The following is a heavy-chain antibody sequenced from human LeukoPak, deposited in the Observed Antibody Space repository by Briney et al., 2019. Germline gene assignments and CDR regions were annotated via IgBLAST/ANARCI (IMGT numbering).Heavy chain of an antibody. CDR1: GGSISSYY. J-gene: IGHJ4*02. D-gene: IGHD3-9*01. CDR3: ARGGPVLRYFDWFYFDY. CDR2: IYYSGST. Sequence: SETLSLTCTVSGGSISSYYWSWIRQPPGKGLEWIGYIYYSGSTNYNPSLKSRVTISVDTSKNQFSLKLSSVTAADTAVYYCARGGPVLRYFDWFYFDYWGQGTLVTVSS. V-gene: IGHV4-59*01.